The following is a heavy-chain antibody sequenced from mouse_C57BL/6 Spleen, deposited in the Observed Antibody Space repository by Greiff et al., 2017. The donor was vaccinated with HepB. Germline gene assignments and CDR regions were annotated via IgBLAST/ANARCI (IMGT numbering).Heavy chain of an antibody. D-gene: IGHD1-1*01. CDR2: IRNKANGYTT. CDR1: GFTFTDYY. CDR3: ARSIYYYGSRYFDV. V-gene: IGHV7-3*01. Sequence: EVNVVESGGGLVQPGGSLSLSCAASGFTFTDYYMSWVRQPPGKALEWLGFIRNKANGYTTEYSASVKGRFTISRDNSQSILYLQMNALRAEDSATYYCARSIYYYGSRYFDVWGTGTTVTVSS. J-gene: IGHJ1*03.